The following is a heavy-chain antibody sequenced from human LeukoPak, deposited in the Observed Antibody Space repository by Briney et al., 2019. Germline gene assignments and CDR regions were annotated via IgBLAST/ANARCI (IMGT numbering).Heavy chain of an antibody. D-gene: IGHD2-21*01. CDR3: ARLEAIVAGKYYFDY. CDR1: GYTFTGYC. J-gene: IGHJ4*02. Sequence: ASVKVSCKASGYTFTGYCMHWVRQAPGQGLEWMGRINPNSGGTNYAQKFQGRVTMTRDTSISTAYMELSRLRSDDTAVYYCARLEAIVAGKYYFDYWGQGTLVTVSS. CDR2: INPNSGGT. V-gene: IGHV1-2*06.